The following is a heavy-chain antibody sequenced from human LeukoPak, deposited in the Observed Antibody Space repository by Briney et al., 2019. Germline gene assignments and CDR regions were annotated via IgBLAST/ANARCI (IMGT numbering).Heavy chain of an antibody. J-gene: IGHJ4*02. CDR3: ARETVPAASYYFDY. Sequence: SVKVTCKASGYTFTSYYMHWVRQAPGQGLEWMGRIIPILGIANYAQKFQGRVTITADKSTSTAYMELSSLRSEDTAVYYCARETVPAASYYFDYWGQGTLVTVSS. V-gene: IGHV1-69*04. D-gene: IGHD2-2*01. CDR2: IIPILGIA. CDR1: GYTFTSYY.